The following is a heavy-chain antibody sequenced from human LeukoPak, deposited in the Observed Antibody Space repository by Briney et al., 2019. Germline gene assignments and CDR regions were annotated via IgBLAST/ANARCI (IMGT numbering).Heavy chain of an antibody. V-gene: IGHV4-34*01. CDR3: ARGASYGDYKL. D-gene: IGHD4-17*01. J-gene: IGHJ4*02. Sequence: SETLSLTCAVYGGSFSGYYWSWIRQPPGKGLEWIGEINHSGSTNYNPSLKSRVTISVDTSKNQFSLKLSSVTAADTAVYYCARGASYGDYKLWGQGTLVTVSS. CDR1: GGSFSGYY. CDR2: INHSGST.